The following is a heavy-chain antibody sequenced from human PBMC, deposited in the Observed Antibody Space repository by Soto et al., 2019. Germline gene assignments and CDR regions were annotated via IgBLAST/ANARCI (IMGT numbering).Heavy chain of an antibody. Sequence: QVQLVESGGGVVQPGRSLRLSCAASGFTFSSYGMHWVRQAPGKGLEWVAVIWYDGSNKYYADSVEGRFTISRDNSKNTLYLKMNSLRAEDTAVYYCATEYSSPALSYWGQGTLVTVSS. CDR2: IWYDGSNK. CDR1: GFTFSSYG. CDR3: ATEYSSPALSY. D-gene: IGHD6-6*01. J-gene: IGHJ4*02. V-gene: IGHV3-33*01.